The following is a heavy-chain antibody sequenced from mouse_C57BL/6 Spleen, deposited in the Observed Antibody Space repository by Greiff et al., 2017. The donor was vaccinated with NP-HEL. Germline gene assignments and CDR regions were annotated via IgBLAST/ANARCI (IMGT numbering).Heavy chain of an antibody. CDR2: IDPSDSEP. D-gene: IGHD1-1*01. CDR1: GYTFTSYW. V-gene: IGHV1-52*01. CDR3: ARVSPHYYGSSYGAMDY. J-gene: IGHJ4*01. Sequence: QVQLQQPGAELVRPGSSVKLSCKASGYTFTSYWMHWVKQRPIQGLEWIGNIDPSDSEPHSNQKFKDKATLTVDKSSSTAYMQLSSLTSEYSAVSYVARVSPHYYGSSYGAMDYWGQGTSVTVSS.